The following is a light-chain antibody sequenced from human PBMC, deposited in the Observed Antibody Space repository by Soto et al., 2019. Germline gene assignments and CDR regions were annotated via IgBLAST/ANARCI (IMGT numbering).Light chain of an antibody. CDR2: SQS. CDR1: RSNIGSNS. CDR3: AVWDDSLNEVV. J-gene: IGLJ3*02. V-gene: IGLV1-44*01. Sequence: QSALTQPPSASGTPGQRVTISCSGSRSNIGSNSVNWYQQHPGTAPKLLIYSQSQRPSGVPDRISGAKSGTSVTLAISGLQAVDEATYYCAVWDDSLNEVVFGGGTKLTVL.